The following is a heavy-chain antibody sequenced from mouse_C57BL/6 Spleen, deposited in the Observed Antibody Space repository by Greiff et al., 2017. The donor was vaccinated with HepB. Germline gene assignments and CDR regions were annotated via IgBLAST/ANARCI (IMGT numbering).Heavy chain of an antibody. V-gene: IGHV1-50*01. CDR2: IDPSDSYT. Sequence: VQLQQPGAELVKPGASVKLSCKASGSTFTSYWMQWVKQRPGQGLEWIGEIDPSDSYTNYNQKFKGKATLTVDTSSSTAYMQLSSLTSEDSAVYYCAREAQATSWFAYWGQGTLVTVSA. J-gene: IGHJ3*01. CDR1: GSTFTSYW. D-gene: IGHD3-2*02. CDR3: AREAQATSWFAY.